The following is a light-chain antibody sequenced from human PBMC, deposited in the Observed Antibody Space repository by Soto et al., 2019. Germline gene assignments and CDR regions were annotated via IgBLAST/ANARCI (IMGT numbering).Light chain of an antibody. V-gene: IGKV1-39*01. CDR2: GAS. CDR3: QQSYDTPLT. Sequence: DIQMTQSPSSLSASVGDRVTISCRASQSISTYLNWYQQKPGKAPKLLIYGASSLQSGLSSGFSGSGSGTDFTLTISSLQPEDFATYYCQQSYDTPLTFGGGTKIEIK. J-gene: IGKJ4*01. CDR1: QSISTY.